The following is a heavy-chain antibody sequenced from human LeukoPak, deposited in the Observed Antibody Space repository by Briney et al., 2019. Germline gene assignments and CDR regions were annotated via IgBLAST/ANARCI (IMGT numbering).Heavy chain of an antibody. J-gene: IGHJ4*02. CDR1: GFAFSDYA. CDR2: ISGTGSNT. CDR3: AKDSRSSSSNPDY. D-gene: IGHD2-2*01. V-gene: IGHV3-23*01. Sequence: PGGSLRLSCVASGFAFSDYATTWVRQAPGKGLEWISAISGTGSNTYYADSVEGRFSISRDSSQNTLYLRMNSLRPDDSAIYYCAKDSRSSSSNPDYWGQGTLVTVSS.